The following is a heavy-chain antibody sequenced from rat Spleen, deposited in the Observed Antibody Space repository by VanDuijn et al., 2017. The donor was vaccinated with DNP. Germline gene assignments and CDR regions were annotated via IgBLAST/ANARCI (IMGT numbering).Heavy chain of an antibody. J-gene: IGHJ1*01. CDR1: GFSFRDYD. D-gene: IGHD1-6*01. CDR2: ISTSGEYT. CDR3: ARRGYYGSYWYFDF. V-gene: IGHV5S23*01. Sequence: EVQLVESGGGLVQPGRSLKLSCAASGFSFRDYDMAWVRQAPAKGLEWVASISTSGEYTHYRDSVKGRFTISRDNAKNSQYLQMDSLRSEDTATYYCARRGYYGSYWYFDFWGPGTMVTVSS.